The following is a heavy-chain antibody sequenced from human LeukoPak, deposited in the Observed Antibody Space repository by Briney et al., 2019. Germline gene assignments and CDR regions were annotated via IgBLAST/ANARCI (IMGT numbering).Heavy chain of an antibody. CDR1: GYTFTSYG. CDR3: ARVGDGGYSYGYYFDY. CDR2: INPNSGGT. J-gene: IGHJ4*02. D-gene: IGHD5-18*01. Sequence: GASVKVSCKASGYTFTSYGISWVRQAPGQGLEWMGWINPNSGGTNYAQKFQGRVTMTRDTSISTAYMELSRLRSDDTAVYYCARVGDGGYSYGYYFDYWGQGTLVTVSS. V-gene: IGHV1-2*02.